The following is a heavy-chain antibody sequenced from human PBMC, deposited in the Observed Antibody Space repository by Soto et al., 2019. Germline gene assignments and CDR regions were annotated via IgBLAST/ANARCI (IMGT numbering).Heavy chain of an antibody. J-gene: IGHJ6*02. V-gene: IGHV3-15*01. CDR3: TTDRYCSGGSCYSGLYYGMDV. CDR2: IKSKTDGGTT. CDR1: GFTFSNAR. Sequence: PGGSLRLSCAASGFTFSNARMSWVRQAPGKGLEWVGRIKSKTDGGTTDYAAPVKGRFTISRDDSKNTLYLQMNSLKTEDTAVYYCTTDRYCSGGSCYSGLYYGMDVWGQGTTVTVSS. D-gene: IGHD2-15*01.